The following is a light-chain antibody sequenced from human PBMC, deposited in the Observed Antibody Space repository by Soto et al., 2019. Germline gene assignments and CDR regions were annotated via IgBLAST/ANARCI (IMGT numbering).Light chain of an antibody. CDR1: QSVSSL. Sequence: DIQMTQSPATLSASVGDRVTLTCRASQSVSSLLAWYQQKPGQAPKLLIYKASSLESGVPSRFSGSGSGTEFTLTISSLQPDDFATYYCQQYNSDARTFGQGTKVDIK. CDR2: KAS. CDR3: QQYNSDART. J-gene: IGKJ1*01. V-gene: IGKV1-5*03.